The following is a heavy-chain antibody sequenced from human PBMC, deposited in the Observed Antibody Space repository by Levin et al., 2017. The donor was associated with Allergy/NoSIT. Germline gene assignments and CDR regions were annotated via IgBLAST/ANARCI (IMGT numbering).Heavy chain of an antibody. J-gene: IGHJ6*02. CDR1: GDSVSSNSAA. Sequence: SETLSLTCAISGDSVSSNSAAWNWIRQSPSRGLEWLGRTYYRSKWYNDYAVSVKSRISINPATSKNQFSLQLNSVTPEDTAVYYCARLRGYSYGYIGLDVWGQGTTVSVSS. CDR3: ARLRGYSYGYIGLDV. CDR2: TYYRSKWYN. D-gene: IGHD5-18*01. V-gene: IGHV6-1*01.